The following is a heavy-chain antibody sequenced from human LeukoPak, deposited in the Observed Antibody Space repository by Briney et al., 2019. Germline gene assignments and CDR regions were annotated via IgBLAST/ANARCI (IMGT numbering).Heavy chain of an antibody. CDR2: IYYSGST. J-gene: IGHJ5*02. D-gene: IGHD2-2*01. V-gene: IGHV4-39*07. CDR1: GGSISSSSYY. Sequence: PSETLSLTCTVSGGSISSSSYYWGWIRQPPGKGLEWIGSIYYSGSTYYNPSLKSRVTISVDRSKNQFSLKLSSVTAGDTAVYYCARGGYQMLVGWFDPWGQGTLVTVSS. CDR3: ARGGYQMLVGWFDP.